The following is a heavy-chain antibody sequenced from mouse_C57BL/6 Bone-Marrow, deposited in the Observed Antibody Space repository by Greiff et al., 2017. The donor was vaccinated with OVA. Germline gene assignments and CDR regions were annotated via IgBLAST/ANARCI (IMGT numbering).Heavy chain of an antibody. CDR3: TRDGYYAMDY. CDR2: ISSGGDYI. Sequence: EVHLVESGEGLVKPGGSLKLSCAASGFTFSSYAMSWVRQTPEKRLEWVAYISSGGDYIYYADTVQGRFTISRDNARNTLYLQMSSLKSEDTAMDYCTRDGYYAMDYWGQGTSVTVSS. CDR1: GFTFSSYA. J-gene: IGHJ4*01. V-gene: IGHV5-9-1*02. D-gene: IGHD2-3*01.